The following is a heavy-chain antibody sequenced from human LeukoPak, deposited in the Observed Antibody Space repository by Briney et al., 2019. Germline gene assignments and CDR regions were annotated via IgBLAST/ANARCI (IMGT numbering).Heavy chain of an antibody. J-gene: IGHJ4*02. CDR2: IYSSGSP. V-gene: IGHV4-4*07. Sequence: PSETLSLTRTVSGGSLSSYYWSCIRHPARKGLEWIGRIYSSGSPNYNPSLRSRAIMLIDTSKNQFSLKLRSVSPADTAVYYCAGHIFPDGSPFDSWGQGSLVTVSS. CDR1: GGSLSSYY. CDR3: AGHIFPDGSPFDS. D-gene: IGHD3-10*01.